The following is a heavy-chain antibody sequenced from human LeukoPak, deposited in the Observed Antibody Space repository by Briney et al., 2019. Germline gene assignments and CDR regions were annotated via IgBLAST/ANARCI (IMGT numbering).Heavy chain of an antibody. D-gene: IGHD2-2*01. Sequence: PGGSLRLSCAASGFTFSSYAMSWVRQAPGEGLEWVSAISGSGGSTYYADSVKGRLTISRDNSKNTLYLQMNSLRAEDTAVYYCAKSPYCSSTSCYSDYWGQGTLVTVSS. CDR3: AKSPYCSSTSCYSDY. CDR2: ISGSGGST. CDR1: GFTFSSYA. J-gene: IGHJ4*02. V-gene: IGHV3-23*01.